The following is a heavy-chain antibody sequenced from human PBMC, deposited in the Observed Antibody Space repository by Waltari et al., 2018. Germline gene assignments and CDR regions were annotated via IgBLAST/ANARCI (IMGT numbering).Heavy chain of an antibody. Sequence: QVQLVESGGGVVQSGRSLRLSCVGSGFTFTNHGMNWVRQGPGKGVEWVAVIWYDGSNKNYVDSVKGRFTISRDNSKNTMYLEMNRLRAEDTAVYFCARGDGGSGLGASDIWGQGTMVTVSS. J-gene: IGHJ3*02. V-gene: IGHV3-33*01. CDR3: ARGDGGSGLGASDI. CDR1: GFTFTNHG. CDR2: IWYDGSNK. D-gene: IGHD3-3*01.